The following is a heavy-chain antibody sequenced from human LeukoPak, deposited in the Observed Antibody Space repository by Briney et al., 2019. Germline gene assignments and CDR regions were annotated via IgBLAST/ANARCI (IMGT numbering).Heavy chain of an antibody. J-gene: IGHJ4*02. Sequence: GASVKVSCKASGYTFTSYDINGVRQATGQGLEWMGWMNPNSGNTGYAQKFQGRVTMTRNTSISTAYMELSSLRSEDTAVYYCAREMATKAYVIDYWGQGTLVTVSS. D-gene: IGHD5-24*01. CDR3: AREMATKAYVIDY. V-gene: IGHV1-8*01. CDR2: MNPNSGNT. CDR1: GYTFTSYD.